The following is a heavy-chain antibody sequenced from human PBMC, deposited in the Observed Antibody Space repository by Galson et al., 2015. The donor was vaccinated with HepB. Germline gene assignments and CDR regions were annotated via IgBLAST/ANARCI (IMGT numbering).Heavy chain of an antibody. CDR3: ARDAYSSGWYDQTPPNDY. J-gene: IGHJ4*02. V-gene: IGHV3-21*01. CDR2: ISSSSRYI. CDR1: GFTFSSYS. D-gene: IGHD6-19*01. Sequence: SLRLSRAASGFTFSSYSMNWVRQAPGKGLEWVASISSSSRYIYYADSVNDRFTISRDNAKNSLYRQMNSLRAEDTAVYYCARDAYSSGWYDQTPPNDYWGQGTLVTVSS.